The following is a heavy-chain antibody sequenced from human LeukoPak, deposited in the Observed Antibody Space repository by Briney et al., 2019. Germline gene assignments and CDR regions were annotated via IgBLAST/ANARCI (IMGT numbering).Heavy chain of an antibody. J-gene: IGHJ4*02. CDR2: IYYGGTT. CDR3: TRRPVVGAALRTYYFDY. Sequence: SETLSLTCTVSGGSISSSNYYWGWGRRPPGKGLEWIGSIYYGGTTYYNPSLKSRITISVDTSRHQFSLKLSSVTAADTAVYYCTRRPVVGAALRTYYFDYWGQGALVTVSS. V-gene: IGHV4-39*01. D-gene: IGHD1-26*01. CDR1: GGSISSSNYY.